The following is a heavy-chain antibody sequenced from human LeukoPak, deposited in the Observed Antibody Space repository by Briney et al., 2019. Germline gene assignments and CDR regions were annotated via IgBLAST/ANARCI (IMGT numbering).Heavy chain of an antibody. CDR1: GGSISSHY. CDR2: VLDNVRT. CDR3: ATIKRGNIFGFFDF. Sequence: PSETLSLTCTVSGGSISSHYWSWVRQPPGKGLEWIGYVLDNVRTKDNPSLNSRFTLSADTSKNQFSLRLTSVTAADTAVYYCATIKRGNIFGFFDFWGQGILVAVSS. J-gene: IGHJ4*02. D-gene: IGHD5-18*01. V-gene: IGHV4-59*11.